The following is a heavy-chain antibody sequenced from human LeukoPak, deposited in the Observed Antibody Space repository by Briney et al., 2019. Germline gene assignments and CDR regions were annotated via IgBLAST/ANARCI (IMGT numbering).Heavy chain of an antibody. CDR2: MNPNSGNT. J-gene: IGHJ6*02. CDR3: ARGPRYYDFWSGYPLYYGMDV. Sequence: ASVKVSCKASGYTFTSDDINWVRQATGQGLEWMGWMNPNSGNTGYAQKFQGRVTMTRNTSISTAYMELSSLRSEDTAVYYCARGPRYYDFWSGYPLYYGMDVWGQGTTVTVSS. D-gene: IGHD3-3*01. V-gene: IGHV1-8*01. CDR1: GYTFTSDD.